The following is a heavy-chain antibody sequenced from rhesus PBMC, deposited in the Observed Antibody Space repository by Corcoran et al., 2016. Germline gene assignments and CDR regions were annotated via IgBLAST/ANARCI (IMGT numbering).Heavy chain of an antibody. CDR3: ARHTVAATGSGGLDS. V-gene: IGHV4-160*01. CDR2: IRSGGST. CDR1: GGSFSGYW. J-gene: IGHJ6*01. D-gene: IGHD4-29*01. Sequence: QVQLQQWGEGLVKPSETLSLTCAVYGGSFSGYWWGWICQPPGKGLGWIGRIRSGGSTNYNPSLKSRVTISIDTSKNQFSLKLSSVTAADTAVYYCARHTVAATGSGGLDSWGQGVVVTVSS.